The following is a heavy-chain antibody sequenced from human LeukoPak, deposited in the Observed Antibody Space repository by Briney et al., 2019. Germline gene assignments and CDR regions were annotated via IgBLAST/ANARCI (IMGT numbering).Heavy chain of an antibody. CDR3: ARFAPEYYYDSRGWFDP. J-gene: IGHJ5*02. D-gene: IGHD3-22*01. Sequence: SETLSLTCTVSGGSLSTYYWGWIRQPPGKGLEWIGRIYHSGSTYYNPSLKSRVTISVDTSKNQFSLKLSSVTAADTAVYYCARFAPEYYYDSRGWFDPWGQGTLVTVSS. CDR2: IYHSGST. V-gene: IGHV4-38-2*02. CDR1: GGSLSTYY.